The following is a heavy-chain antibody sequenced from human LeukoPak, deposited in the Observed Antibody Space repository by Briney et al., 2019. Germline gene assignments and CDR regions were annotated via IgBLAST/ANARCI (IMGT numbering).Heavy chain of an antibody. CDR1: GFTFSSYG. CDR2: ISYDGSNK. CDR3: AKCPFSGSYYIFNYYGMDV. V-gene: IGHV3-30*18. D-gene: IGHD1-26*01. Sequence: GGSLRLSCAASGFTFSSYGMHWVRQAPGKGLEWVAVISYDGSNKYYADSVKGRFTISRDNSKNTLYLQMNSLRAEDTAVYYCAKCPFSGSYYIFNYYGMDVWGQGTTVTVSS. J-gene: IGHJ6*02.